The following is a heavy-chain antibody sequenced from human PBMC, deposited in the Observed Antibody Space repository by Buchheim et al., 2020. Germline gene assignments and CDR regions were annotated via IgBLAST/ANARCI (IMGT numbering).Heavy chain of an antibody. Sequence: QVQLQESGPGLVKPSETLSLTCTVSGGSISSYYWSWIRQPPGKGLEWIGYIYYSGSTNYNPSLQSRVTISVDKSKNQFSLKLSSVTAADTAVYYCARLGDGEHDYYYYYMDVWGKGTT. CDR1: GGSISSYY. CDR3: ARLGDGEHDYYYYYMDV. D-gene: IGHD4-17*01. J-gene: IGHJ6*03. V-gene: IGHV4-59*01. CDR2: IYYSGST.